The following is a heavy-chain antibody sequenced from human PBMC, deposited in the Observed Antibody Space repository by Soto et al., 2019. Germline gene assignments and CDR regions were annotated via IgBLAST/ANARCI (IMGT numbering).Heavy chain of an antibody. J-gene: IGHJ4*02. D-gene: IGHD3-10*01. V-gene: IGHV3-30*18. Sequence: QVQLVESGGGVVQPGRSLRLSCEGSGFTFSSYGMHWVRQAPGKGLEWVAVISYDESNKYYADSVKGRFTISRDNSKNTLHLQMNSLRAEDTAVYYCAKDLPLFFGALLHGRDYWGQGTLVTVSS. CDR3: AKDLPLFFGALLHGRDY. CDR2: ISYDESNK. CDR1: GFTFSSYG.